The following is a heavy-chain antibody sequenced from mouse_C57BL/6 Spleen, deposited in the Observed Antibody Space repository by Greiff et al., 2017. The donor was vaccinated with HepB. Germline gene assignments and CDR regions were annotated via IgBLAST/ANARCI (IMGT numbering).Heavy chain of an antibody. CDR1: GYTFTSYW. Sequence: VQLQQPGAELVKPGASVKLSCKASGYTFTSYWMQWVKQRPGQGLEWIGEIDPSDSYTNYNQKFKVKATLTVDTSSSTAYMQLSSLTSEDSAVYYCARGSSYWYFDVWGTGTTVTVSS. CDR3: ARGSSYWYFDV. V-gene: IGHV1-50*01. J-gene: IGHJ1*03. CDR2: IDPSDSYT. D-gene: IGHD1-1*01.